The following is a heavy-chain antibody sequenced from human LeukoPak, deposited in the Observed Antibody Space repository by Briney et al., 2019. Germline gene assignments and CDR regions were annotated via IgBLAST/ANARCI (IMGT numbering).Heavy chain of an antibody. CDR3: EKDSHLDV. V-gene: IGHV4-34*01. J-gene: IGHJ6*02. CDR1: GGSFSGYY. D-gene: IGHD2-15*01. CDR2: IHSSGNS. Sequence: SETLSLTCAVYGGSFSGYYWSWIRQLPGKGLEWIGNIHSSGNSFCNPSLKSRVTISVDTSKNQFSLKLGSVTAADTAVYYCEKDSHLDVWGQGTTVTVSS.